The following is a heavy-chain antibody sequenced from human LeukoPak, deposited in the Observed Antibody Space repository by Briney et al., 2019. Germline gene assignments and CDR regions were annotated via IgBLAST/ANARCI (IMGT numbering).Heavy chain of an antibody. Sequence: SGGSLRLSCAASGFTFDDYAMHWVRHAPGKGLEWVSGISWNSGSIGYADSVKGRFTVSRDNAKNSLYLQMNSLRAEDTALYYCASSSWAPDAFDIWGQGTMVTVSS. D-gene: IGHD6-13*01. V-gene: IGHV3-9*01. CDR1: GFTFDDYA. J-gene: IGHJ3*02. CDR2: ISWNSGSI. CDR3: ASSSWAPDAFDI.